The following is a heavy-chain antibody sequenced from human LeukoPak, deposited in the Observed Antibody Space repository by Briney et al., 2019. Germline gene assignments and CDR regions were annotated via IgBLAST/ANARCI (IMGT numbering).Heavy chain of an antibody. D-gene: IGHD3-9*01. V-gene: IGHV4-4*07. Sequence: SESLSLTCTVSGGSLSSYYWCCIRPPARKGLEWSGRIYTSGSPNYNPSPKRRVTMPVDTSKNQFSLKLSSVTAADTAVYYCARVNYDMLTGYYTEYYFDYWGQGTLVTVSS. CDR2: IYTSGSP. CDR1: GGSLSSYY. J-gene: IGHJ4*02. CDR3: ARVNYDMLTGYYTEYYFDY.